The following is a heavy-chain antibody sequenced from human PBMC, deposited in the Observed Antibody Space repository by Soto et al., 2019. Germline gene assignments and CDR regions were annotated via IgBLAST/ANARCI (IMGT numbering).Heavy chain of an antibody. CDR3: AKDMGRGVMPPILDY. CDR1: GFTFSSYA. CDR2: ISGSGGST. V-gene: IGHV3-23*01. Sequence: EVQLLESGGGLVQPGGSLRLSCAASGFTFSSYAMSWVRQAPGKGLEWVSAISGSGGSTYYADCVKGRFTISRDNSKKTLYLQMNSLRAEDTAVYYCAKDMGRGVMPPILDYWGKGTLVTVSS. D-gene: IGHD3-10*01. J-gene: IGHJ4*02.